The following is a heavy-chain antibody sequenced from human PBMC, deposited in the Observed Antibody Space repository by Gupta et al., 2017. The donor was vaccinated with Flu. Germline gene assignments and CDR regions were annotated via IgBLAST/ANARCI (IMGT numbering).Heavy chain of an antibody. J-gene: IGHJ6*02. V-gene: IGHV1-8*01. CDR3: ARGRRGDIVLMVTYYYYYGMDV. Sequence: QVQLVQSGAEVKKPGASVKVSCKASGYTFTSYDITWVRQATGQGLEWMGWMNPNSGNTGYAQKFQGRVTMTRNTSISTAYMELSSLRSEDTAVYYCARGRRGDIVLMVTYYYYYGMDVWGQGTTVTVSS. D-gene: IGHD2-8*01. CDR1: GYTFTSYD. CDR2: MNPNSGNT.